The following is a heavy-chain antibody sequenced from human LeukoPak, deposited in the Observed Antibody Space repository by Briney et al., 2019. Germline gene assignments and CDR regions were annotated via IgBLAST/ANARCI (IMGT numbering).Heavy chain of an antibody. CDR1: GGSFSGYY. V-gene: IGHV4-34*01. J-gene: IGHJ4*02. D-gene: IGHD2-2*02. CDR2: TNHSGST. Sequence: SETLSLTCAVYGGSFSGYYWSWIRQPPGRGLEWIGETNHSGSTNYNPSLKSRVTISVDTSKNQFSLKLSSETAADTAVYYCARPKRYCSSTSCYTFFDYWGQGTLVTVSS. CDR3: ARPKRYCSSTSCYTFFDY.